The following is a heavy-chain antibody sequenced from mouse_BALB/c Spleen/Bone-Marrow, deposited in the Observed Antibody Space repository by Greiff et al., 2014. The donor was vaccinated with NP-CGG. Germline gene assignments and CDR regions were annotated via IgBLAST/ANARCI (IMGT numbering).Heavy chain of an antibody. D-gene: IGHD2-3*01. CDR2: IYPDSRSN. CDR3: ARHGYYGWIAY. V-gene: IGHV4-1*02. J-gene: IGHJ3*01. CDR1: GFNFSRYW. Sequence: EVQLQESGGGLLQLGGSLKLSCAASGFNFSRYWMTWVRQTPGKGLEWVGEIYPDSRSNNYKDSVKEKFIMSRDNAKNTLYLQMSKVKSEDTAFYYCARHGYYGWIAYWGQGTLVTVSA.